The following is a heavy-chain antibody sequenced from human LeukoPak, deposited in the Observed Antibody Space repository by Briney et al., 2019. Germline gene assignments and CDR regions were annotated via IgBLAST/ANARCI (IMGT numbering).Heavy chain of an antibody. CDR1: GFTFSSYS. D-gene: IGHD3-22*01. Sequence: PGGSLRLPCAASGFTFSSYSMNWVRQAPGKGLEWVSAIGGSGGNTYYADSVKGRFTTSRDNSKNTLYLQMNSLRAEDTAVYYCAKDDDSSGYYPYYFDYWGQGTLVTVSS. J-gene: IGHJ4*02. CDR3: AKDDDSSGYYPYYFDY. CDR2: IGGSGGNT. V-gene: IGHV3-23*01.